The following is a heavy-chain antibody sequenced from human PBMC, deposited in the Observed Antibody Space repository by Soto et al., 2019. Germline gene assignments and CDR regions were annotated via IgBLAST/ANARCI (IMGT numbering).Heavy chain of an antibody. V-gene: IGHV1-18*01. CDR1: GYNFIDFG. J-gene: IGHJ5*02. CDR3: ARSVEASWWDH. Sequence: ASVKVSCKASGYNFIDFGISWVRQAPGQGLEWMGWISPYKGITNYAQNFQGRVTMSTDISTNTLYMEVRSLRSDDTAVYYCARSVEASWWDHWGQGTLVTVSS. CDR2: ISPYKGIT.